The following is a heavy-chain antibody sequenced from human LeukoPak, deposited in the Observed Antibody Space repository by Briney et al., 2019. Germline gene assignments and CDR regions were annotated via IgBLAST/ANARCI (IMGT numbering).Heavy chain of an antibody. CDR3: ARDYRTDFWSGYAPFDP. Sequence: ASVKVSCKASGYTFTGYYMHWVRQAPGQGLEWMGRINPNGGGTNYAQKFQGRVTMTRDTSISTAYMELSRLRSDDTAVYYCARDYRTDFWSGYAPFDPWGQGTLVTVSS. V-gene: IGHV1-2*06. CDR2: INPNGGGT. CDR1: GYTFTGYY. J-gene: IGHJ5*02. D-gene: IGHD3-3*01.